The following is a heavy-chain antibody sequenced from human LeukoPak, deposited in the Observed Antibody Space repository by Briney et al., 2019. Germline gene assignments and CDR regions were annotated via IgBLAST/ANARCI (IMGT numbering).Heavy chain of an antibody. D-gene: IGHD1-7*01. V-gene: IGHV3-23*01. Sequence: GGSLRLSCAASGFTSSSYAMSWARQAPGKGLEWVSSISGSGGSTYYADSVKGRFTISRDNSKNTLYLQMNSLRGEDTAVYYCAKDREGTIADYFDYWGQGTLVTVSS. CDR3: AKDREGTIADYFDY. CDR1: GFTSSSYA. CDR2: ISGSGGST. J-gene: IGHJ4*02.